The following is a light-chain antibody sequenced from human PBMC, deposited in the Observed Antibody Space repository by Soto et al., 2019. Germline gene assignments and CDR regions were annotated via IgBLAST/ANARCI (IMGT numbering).Light chain of an antibody. CDR2: DVS. Sequence: HSVLTQPASMSGSPGQSITISCTGTRSDVGGYNYVSWYQQHPGKAPKFMIYDVSNRPSGVSTRFSGSKSGNTASLTISGLQAEDEADYYCNSYTTSNTRQIVFGTGTKVTVL. J-gene: IGLJ1*01. CDR1: RSDVGGYNY. CDR3: NSYTTSNTRQIV. V-gene: IGLV2-14*01.